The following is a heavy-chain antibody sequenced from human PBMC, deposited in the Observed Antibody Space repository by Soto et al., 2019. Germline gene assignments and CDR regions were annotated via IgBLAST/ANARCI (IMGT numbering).Heavy chain of an antibody. V-gene: IGHV1-8*01. D-gene: IGHD3-3*01. CDR3: ARENYDFWSGYYYYYMDV. CDR1: GYTFTSYD. Sequence: AASVKVSCKASGYTFTSYDINCVRQATGQGLEWMGWMNPNSGNTGYAQKFQGRVTMTRNTSISTAYMELSSLRSEDTAVYYCARENYDFWSGYYYYYMDVWGKGTTVTVSS. J-gene: IGHJ6*03. CDR2: MNPNSGNT.